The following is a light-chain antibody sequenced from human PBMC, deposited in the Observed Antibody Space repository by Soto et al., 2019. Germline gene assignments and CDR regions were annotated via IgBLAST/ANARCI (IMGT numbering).Light chain of an antibody. CDR3: QVWDSNSVYV. Sequence: SYELTQPPSGSVAPGQTARITRGGNNIGNKRVHWYQQKPGQAPVLVVYDDSDRPSGIPERCSGSNSGHTATLSISRVEAGDEADYYWQVWDSNSVYVFGTGTKVTVL. V-gene: IGLV3-21*02. CDR1: NIGNKR. J-gene: IGLJ1*01. CDR2: DDS.